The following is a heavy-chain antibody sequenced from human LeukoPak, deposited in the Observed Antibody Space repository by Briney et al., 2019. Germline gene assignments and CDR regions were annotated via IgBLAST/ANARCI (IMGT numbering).Heavy chain of an antibody. CDR1: GFTFSSYE. Sequence: GGSLRLSCAASGFTFSSYEMNWVRQAPGKGLEWVSYISSSGSTIYYADSVKGRLTISRDNAKNSLYVQMNSLRAEDTAVYYCARQPVVAATWNYYYYMDVWGKGTTVTISS. D-gene: IGHD2-15*01. J-gene: IGHJ6*03. CDR3: ARQPVVAATWNYYYYMDV. CDR2: ISSSGSTI. V-gene: IGHV3-48*03.